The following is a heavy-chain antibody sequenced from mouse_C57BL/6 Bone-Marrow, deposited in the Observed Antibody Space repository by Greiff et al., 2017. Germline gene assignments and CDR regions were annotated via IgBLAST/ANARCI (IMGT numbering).Heavy chain of an antibody. D-gene: IGHD1-1*01. J-gene: IGHJ2*01. CDR1: GYTFTSYW. Sequence: QVQLQQSGAELAKPGASVKLSCKASGYTFTSYWMHWVKQRPGQGLEWIGYINPSSGYTKYNQKFKDKATLTADKSSSTAYMQLSSLTYEDSAVYYCATESLASRFPYYSGSSLDYWGQGTTLTVSS. V-gene: IGHV1-7*01. CDR3: ATESLASRFPYYSGSSLDY. CDR2: INPSSGYT.